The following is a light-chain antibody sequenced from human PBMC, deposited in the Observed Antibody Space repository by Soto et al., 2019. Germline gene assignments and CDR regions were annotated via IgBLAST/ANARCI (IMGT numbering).Light chain of an antibody. CDR3: QQTYSIPTT. V-gene: IGKV1-39*01. CDR1: QSISTY. Sequence: DIQMTQSPSSLSASVGGRVTITCRASQSISTYLNWYQQKPGRAPNLLIYAASSLQSGVPSRFSGSGSGTDFTLTISSLQPEDFATYYCQQTYSIPTTFGQGTKLEIK. CDR2: AAS. J-gene: IGKJ2*01.